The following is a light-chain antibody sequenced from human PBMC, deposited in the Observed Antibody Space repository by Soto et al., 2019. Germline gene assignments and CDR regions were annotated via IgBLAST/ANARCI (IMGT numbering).Light chain of an antibody. Sequence: QSALTQPPSASRSPGQSVTISCTATSSDVGYSNSVCWHQQHPGKAPKLMIYEVSKRATGVPDRFSGSKSGNTASLTVSGLQAEDEADYYCSSYAGSYNFVFGTGTKLTVL. CDR3: SSYAGSYNFV. CDR2: EVS. CDR1: SSDVGYSNS. V-gene: IGLV2-8*02. J-gene: IGLJ1*01.